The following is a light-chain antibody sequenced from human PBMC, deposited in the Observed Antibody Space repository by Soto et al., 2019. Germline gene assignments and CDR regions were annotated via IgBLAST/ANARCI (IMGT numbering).Light chain of an antibody. Sequence: LIQSPPILTLTPRKTATLSSGGTKRGSSSDVAWYQQTPGLAPRLLIYDASSRATGIPVRFSGSASGTEFTLSISSLQSEDYKVYYCQQYSRWPLTFGQGTKVDIK. J-gene: IGKJ1*01. CDR3: QQYSRWPLT. CDR2: DAS. V-gene: IGKV3D-20*01. CDR1: KRGSSSD.